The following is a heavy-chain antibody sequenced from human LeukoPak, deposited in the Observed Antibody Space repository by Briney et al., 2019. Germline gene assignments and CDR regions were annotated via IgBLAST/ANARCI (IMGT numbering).Heavy chain of an antibody. V-gene: IGHV3-30*18. CDR2: ISYDGSNK. J-gene: IGHJ4*02. D-gene: IGHD4-17*01. CDR1: GFTFSSYG. Sequence: GGSLRLSCAASGFTFSSYGMHWARQAPGKGLEWVAVISYDGSNKYYADSVKGRFTISRDNSKNTLYLQMNSLRAEDTAVYYCAKESSPGLRAVGYWGQGTLVTVSS. CDR3: AKESSPGLRAVGY.